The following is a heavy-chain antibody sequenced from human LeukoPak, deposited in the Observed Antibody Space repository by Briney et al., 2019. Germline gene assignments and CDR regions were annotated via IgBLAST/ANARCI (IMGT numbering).Heavy chain of an antibody. J-gene: IGHJ4*02. CDR3: ARAWVSSGWYVY. V-gene: IGHV4-39*07. CDR1: SGSISSGSYY. Sequence: KSSETLSLTCTVSSGSISSGSYYWSWIRQPPGKGLEWIGEINHSGSTNYNPSLKSRVTISVDTSKNQFSLKLSSVTAADTAVYYCARAWVSSGWYVYWGQGTLVTVSS. CDR2: INHSGST. D-gene: IGHD6-19*01.